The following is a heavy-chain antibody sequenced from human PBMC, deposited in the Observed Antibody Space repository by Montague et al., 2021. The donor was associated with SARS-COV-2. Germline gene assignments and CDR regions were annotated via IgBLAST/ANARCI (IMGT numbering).Heavy chain of an antibody. CDR2: ISSSSSYI. CDR1: GFTFSTYR. V-gene: IGHV3-21*01. Sequence: SLRLSCAASGFTFSTYRMNWVRQAPGKGLEWVSSISSSSSYIYXXXSXKGRFTISRDNAKNSLYLQLNSLRAEATAVYYCARDWSRGYAFDIWGQGTMITVSS. CDR3: ARDWSRGYAFDI. D-gene: IGHD3-3*01. J-gene: IGHJ3*02.